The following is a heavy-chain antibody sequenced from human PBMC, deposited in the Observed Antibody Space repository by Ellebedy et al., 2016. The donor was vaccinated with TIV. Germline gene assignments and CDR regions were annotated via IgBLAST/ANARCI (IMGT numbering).Heavy chain of an antibody. CDR3: ASRAASWYSDNNWFDP. V-gene: IGHV3-48*02. CDR2: INAGGERI. D-gene: IGHD6-13*01. CDR1: GFNFGDYS. J-gene: IGHJ5*02. Sequence: GESLKISCAGSGFNFGDYSMNWVRPAPGKGLEWISYINAGGERIYYADSVKCRFTISRDNARNILYLHMNSLRDEDTAVYYCASRAASWYSDNNWFDPWGQGSPVTVSS.